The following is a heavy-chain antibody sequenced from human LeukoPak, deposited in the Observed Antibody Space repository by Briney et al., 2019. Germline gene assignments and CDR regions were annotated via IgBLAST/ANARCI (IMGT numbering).Heavy chain of an antibody. CDR2: INADERTT. CDR1: GFTFSNYW. Sequence: PGGSLGLSCAASGFTFSNYWMHWVRQAPGKGLVWVSRINADERTTSYADSVKGRFTISRDNAKNMLYLQMNSLRAEDTAVYYCARLPDFWGQGTLVTVSA. J-gene: IGHJ4*02. CDR3: ARLPDF. V-gene: IGHV3-74*01.